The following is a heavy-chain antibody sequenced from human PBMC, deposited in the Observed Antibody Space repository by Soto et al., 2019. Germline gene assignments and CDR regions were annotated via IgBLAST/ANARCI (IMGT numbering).Heavy chain of an antibody. J-gene: IGHJ5*02. V-gene: IGHV4-39*01. Sequence: QLQLQESGPGLVKPSETLSLTCTVSGGSISSSSYYWGWIRQPPGKGLEWIGSIYYSGSTYYNPSLKSRVTISVDTSKNQFSLKLSSVTAADTAVYYCARQGYSSSWRGVPRNWFDPWGQGTLVTVSS. CDR2: IYYSGST. D-gene: IGHD6-13*01. CDR1: GGSISSSSYY. CDR3: ARQGYSSSWRGVPRNWFDP.